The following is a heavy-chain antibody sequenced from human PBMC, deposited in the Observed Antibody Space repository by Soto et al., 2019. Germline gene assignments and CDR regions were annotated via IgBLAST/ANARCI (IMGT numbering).Heavy chain of an antibody. CDR2: IFPGDSDT. D-gene: IGHD2-8*01. J-gene: IGHJ5*02. Sequence: GESLKISCKASGYSFTTYWIGWVRQMSGKGLEWMGIIFPGDSDTRYSPSFQGQVTISDDKSISTAYLQWSSLKASDTAMYYCVRGDCRNGVCHYKYFDPWGEGTLVTVSS. V-gene: IGHV5-51*01. CDR3: VRGDCRNGVCHYKYFDP. CDR1: GYSFTTYW.